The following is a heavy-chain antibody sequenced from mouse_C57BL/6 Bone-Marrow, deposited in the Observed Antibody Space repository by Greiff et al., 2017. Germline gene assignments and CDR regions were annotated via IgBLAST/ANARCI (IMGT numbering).Heavy chain of an antibody. V-gene: IGHV1-18*01. J-gene: IGHJ3*01. CDR3: ARGYYGSSPWFAY. Sequence: EVQLQQSGPELVKPGASVKIPCKASGYTFTDYNMDWVKQSHGKSLEWIGDINPNNGGTIYNQKFKGKGTLTVVKSSSTAYLELRSLTSEHTAVYYCARGYYGSSPWFAYWGQGTLVTVSA. CDR1: GYTFTDYN. D-gene: IGHD1-1*01. CDR2: INPNNGGT.